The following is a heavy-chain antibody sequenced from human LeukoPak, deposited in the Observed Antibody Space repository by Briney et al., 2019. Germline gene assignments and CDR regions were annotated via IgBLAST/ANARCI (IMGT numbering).Heavy chain of an antibody. CDR2: ISGSGSGGST. CDR3: AKSGYNRFDY. J-gene: IGHJ4*02. CDR1: GFTFGSSA. V-gene: IGHV3-23*01. D-gene: IGHD5-24*01. Sequence: GGSLRLSCAASGFTFGSSAMSWVCQAPGKGLEWVSSISGSGSGGSTYYADSVKGRFTISRDNSKNTLYLQMNSLRAEDTAVYYCAKSGYNRFDYWGQGTLVTVSS.